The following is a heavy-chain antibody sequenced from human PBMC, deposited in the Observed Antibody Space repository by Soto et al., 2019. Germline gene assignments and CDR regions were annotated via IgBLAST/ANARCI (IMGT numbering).Heavy chain of an antibody. V-gene: IGHV4-59*08. J-gene: IGHJ3*02. CDR3: ARSDYPPGAFDI. Sequence: SETLSLTCTVSGGSISSYYWSWIRQPPGKGLEWIGYIYYSGSTNYNPSLKSRVTISVDTSKNQFSLKLSSVTAADTAVYYCARSDYPPGAFDIWSQGTMVTVSS. CDR2: IYYSGST. CDR1: GGSISSYY. D-gene: IGHD4-17*01.